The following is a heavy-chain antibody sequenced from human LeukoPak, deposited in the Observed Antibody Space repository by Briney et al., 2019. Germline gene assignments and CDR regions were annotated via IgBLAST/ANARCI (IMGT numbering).Heavy chain of an antibody. D-gene: IGHD3-22*01. V-gene: IGHV4-39*01. Sequence: SETLSLTCTVSGGSISSSSYHWGWIRQPPGKGLEWIGSIYYSGSTYYNPSLKSRVTISVDTSKNQFSLKLSSVTAADTAVYYCATQRGYYYDSSGLDYWGQGTLVTVSS. CDR3: ATQRGYYYDSSGLDY. CDR2: IYYSGST. CDR1: GGSISSSSYH. J-gene: IGHJ4*02.